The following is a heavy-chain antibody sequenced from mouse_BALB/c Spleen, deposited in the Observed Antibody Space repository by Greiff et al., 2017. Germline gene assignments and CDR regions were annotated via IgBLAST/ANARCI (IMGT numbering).Heavy chain of an antibody. CDR2: ISSGSSTI. J-gene: IGHJ2*01. CDR1: GFTFSSFG. CDR3: AREGNPYYFDY. V-gene: IGHV5-17*02. Sequence: EVMLVESGGGLVQPGGSRKLSCAASGFTFSSFGMHWVRQAPEKGLEWVAYISSGSSTIYYADTVKGRFTISRDNPKNTLFLQMTSLRSEDTAMYYCAREGNPYYFDYWGQGTTLTVSS. D-gene: IGHD2-1*01.